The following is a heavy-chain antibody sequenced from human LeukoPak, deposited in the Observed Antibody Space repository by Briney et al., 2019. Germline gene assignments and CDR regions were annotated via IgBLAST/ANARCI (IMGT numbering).Heavy chain of an antibody. J-gene: IGHJ4*02. V-gene: IGHV3-23*01. CDR2: ISGSGGST. CDR3: AKDLGLLDFDY. CDR1: GFTFSSHA. Sequence: GGSLRLSCAASGFTFSSHAMTWVRQAPGKGLEWVSAISGSGGSTYYADSVKGRFTISRDNSKNTLYLQMNSLRAEDTAVYYCAKDLGLLDFDYWGQGTLVTVSS. D-gene: IGHD1-7*01.